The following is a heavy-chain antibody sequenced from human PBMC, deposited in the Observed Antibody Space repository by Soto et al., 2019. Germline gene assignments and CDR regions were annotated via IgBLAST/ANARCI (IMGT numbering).Heavy chain of an antibody. CDR1: GFTFSSYG. V-gene: IGHV3-30*03. CDR2: ISYDGSNK. CDR3: VGGYYIGDY. J-gene: IGHJ4*02. Sequence: QVQLVESGGGVVQPGRSLRLSCAASGFTFSSYGMHWVRQAPGKGLQWVAVISYDGSNKYYADFVKGRFTISRDNSKNTLYLQMHSLRAEDTAVYYCVGGYYIGDYWGQGTLVTVSS. D-gene: IGHD3-22*01.